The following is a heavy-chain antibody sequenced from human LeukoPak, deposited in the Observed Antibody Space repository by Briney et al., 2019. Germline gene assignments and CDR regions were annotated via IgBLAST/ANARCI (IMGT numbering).Heavy chain of an antibody. J-gene: IGHJ5*02. CDR3: APGGNYYDSSGYYPSRGP. Sequence: ASVKVSCKASGGTFSSYAISWVRQAPGQGLEWMGGIIPIFGTANYAQKFQGRVTITADESTSTAYMELSSLRSEDTAVYYCAPGGNYYDSSGYYPSRGPWGQGTLVTVSS. CDR2: IIPIFGTA. D-gene: IGHD3-22*01. CDR1: GGTFSSYA. V-gene: IGHV1-69*13.